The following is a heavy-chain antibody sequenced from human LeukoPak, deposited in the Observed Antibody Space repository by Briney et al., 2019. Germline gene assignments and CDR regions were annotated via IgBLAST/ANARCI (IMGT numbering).Heavy chain of an antibody. CDR1: GFTFSNYV. D-gene: IGHD3-16*01. Sequence: PGRSLRLSCAASGFTFSNYVMHWVRQAPGKGLEWVAVISYDGIREYYADSVKGRFTISRDNSKNTLYVQMNSLRAGDTAVYYCVKDGPTVKTFGYFDYWGQGTLVTVSS. J-gene: IGHJ4*02. V-gene: IGHV3-30*18. CDR3: VKDGPTVKTFGYFDY. CDR2: ISYDGIRE.